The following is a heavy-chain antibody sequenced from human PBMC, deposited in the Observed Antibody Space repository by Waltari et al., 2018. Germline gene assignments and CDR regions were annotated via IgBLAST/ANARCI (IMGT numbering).Heavy chain of an antibody. V-gene: IGHV3-33*01. D-gene: IGHD5-18*01. Sequence: QVHLVESGGGVVQPGRSLRLSCAASGFIFSNYNMHWVRQAPGKGLEWVAVIWFDGSNKYYVDSVKGRFTISRDNFKNILYLQMNSLRAEDTAVYYCARDPDTSMVSYFDYWGQGTLVTVSS. CDR2: IWFDGSNK. CDR1: GFIFSNYN. CDR3: ARDPDTSMVSYFDY. J-gene: IGHJ4*02.